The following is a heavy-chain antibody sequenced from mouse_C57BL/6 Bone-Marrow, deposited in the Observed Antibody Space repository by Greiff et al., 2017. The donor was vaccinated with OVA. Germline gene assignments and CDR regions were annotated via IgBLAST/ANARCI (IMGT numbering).Heavy chain of an antibody. Sequence: EVKLVESGGGLVKPGGSLKLSCAASGFTFSDYGMHWVRQAPEKGLEWVAYISSGSSTIPRDNAKNTLFLQMTSLRSEDTAMYYCARPGYDYDGRLMMDYWGQGTSVTVSS. D-gene: IGHD2-4*01. CDR2: ISSGSS. CDR1: GFTFSDYG. CDR3: ARPGYDYDGRLMMDY. V-gene: IGHV5-17*01. J-gene: IGHJ4*01.